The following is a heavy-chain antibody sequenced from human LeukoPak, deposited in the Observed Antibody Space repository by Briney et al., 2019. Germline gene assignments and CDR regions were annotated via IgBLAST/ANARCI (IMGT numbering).Heavy chain of an antibody. CDR1: GYSISTGYY. CDR3: ARLPHYYGSGSYDAFDI. CDR2: FYHGGST. J-gene: IGHJ3*02. D-gene: IGHD3-10*01. V-gene: IGHV4-38-2*02. Sequence: PSETLSLTCTVSGYSISTGYYWDWIRQPPGKGLEWIGTFYHGGSTYYNPSLKSRVTISVDTSKNQFSLKLSSVTAADTAVYYCARLPHYYGSGSYDAFDIWGQGTMVTVSS.